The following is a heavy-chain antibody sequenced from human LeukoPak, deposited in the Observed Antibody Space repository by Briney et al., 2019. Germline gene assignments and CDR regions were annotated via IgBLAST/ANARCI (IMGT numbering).Heavy chain of an antibody. J-gene: IGHJ4*02. CDR3: AKDRGSGYHYFDY. D-gene: IGHD3-22*01. Sequence: GGSLRLSCPVSGFTFSSYAMSWVRQAPGRGLEWVSVISTSGESAYYADSVKDRFTISRDNSKNTLYLQMNSLRAEDTAVYYCAKDRGSGYHYFDYWGQGTLVTVSS. CDR1: GFTFSSYA. V-gene: IGHV3-23*01. CDR2: ISTSGESA.